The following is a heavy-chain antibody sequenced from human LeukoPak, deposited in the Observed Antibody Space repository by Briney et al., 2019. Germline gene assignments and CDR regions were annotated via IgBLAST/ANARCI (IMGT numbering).Heavy chain of an antibody. CDR3: ARDLSVRYCSSTSCYPVYFWFDP. CDR1: GYTFTGYY. V-gene: IGHV1-2*02. J-gene: IGHJ5*02. D-gene: IGHD2-2*01. Sequence: GASVKVSCKASGYTFTGYYMHWVRQAPGQGLEWMGWINPNSGGTNYAQKFQGRVTMTRDTSISTAYMELSRLRSDDTAVYYGARDLSVRYCSSTSCYPVYFWFDPWGQGTLVTVSS. CDR2: INPNSGGT.